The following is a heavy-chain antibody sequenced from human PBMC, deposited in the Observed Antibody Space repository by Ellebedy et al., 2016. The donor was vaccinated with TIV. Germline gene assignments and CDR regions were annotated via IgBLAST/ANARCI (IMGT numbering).Heavy chain of an antibody. Sequence: SETLSLTXAVYGGSFSGYYWSWIRQPPGKGLEWIGEINHSGSTNYNPSLKSRVTISVDTSKNQFSLRLRSVTAADTAVYYCARRGGFFGDYSDYWGQGTLVTVSS. J-gene: IGHJ4*02. CDR2: INHSGST. CDR1: GGSFSGYY. D-gene: IGHD4-17*01. CDR3: ARRGGFFGDYSDY. V-gene: IGHV4-34*01.